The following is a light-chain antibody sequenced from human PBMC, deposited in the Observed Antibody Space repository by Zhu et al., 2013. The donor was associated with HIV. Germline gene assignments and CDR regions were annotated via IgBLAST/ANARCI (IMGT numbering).Light chain of an antibody. Sequence: DIQMTQSPSAMSASVGDRVTITCRASQDIINYLAWFQQKPGTVPKRLIYAASSLQSGVPSRFSGSGSGTEFTLTISSLQPEDFATYYCHQAYSYPFTFGPGTKVDIK. CDR1: QDIINY. CDR2: AAS. V-gene: IGKV1-17*03. CDR3: HQAYSYPFT. J-gene: IGKJ3*01.